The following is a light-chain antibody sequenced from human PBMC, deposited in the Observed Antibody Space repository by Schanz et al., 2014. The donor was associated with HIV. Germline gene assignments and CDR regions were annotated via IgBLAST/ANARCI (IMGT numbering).Light chain of an antibody. CDR2: RNN. J-gene: IGLJ2*01. Sequence: QSVPTQSPSASGTPGQTVTISCSGSSSNIETNYVYSFHRLPGTAPKLLIYRNNLRPSGVPDRVSASKSGTSASLAITGLQADDEGDYYCTSYTTNRTVSFGGGTKLTVL. CDR3: TSYTTNRTVS. V-gene: IGLV1-47*01. CDR1: SSNIETNY.